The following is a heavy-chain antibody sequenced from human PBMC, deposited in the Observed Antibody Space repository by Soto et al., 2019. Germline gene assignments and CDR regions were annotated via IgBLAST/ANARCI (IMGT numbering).Heavy chain of an antibody. J-gene: IGHJ6*02. CDR2: ISNDGSYK. D-gene: IGHD3-9*01. CDR1: GITFRNYG. CDR3: AKDRGQVRRYFGDVTDV. Sequence: PGGSLRLSCAASGITFRNYGMHWVRQAPGRGLEWVAVISNDGSYKNNADSVKGRFTISRDNSKNTLYLQMNSLRAEDTAVYYCAKDRGQVRRYFGDVTDVWGQGTTVTVSS. V-gene: IGHV3-30*18.